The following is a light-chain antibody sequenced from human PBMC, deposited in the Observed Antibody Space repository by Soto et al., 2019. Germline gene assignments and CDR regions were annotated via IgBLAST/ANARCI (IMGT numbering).Light chain of an antibody. V-gene: IGLV2-14*01. CDR2: EVS. J-gene: IGLJ1*01. Sequence: QSALTQPASVSGSPGQSITISCTGTSSDVGGYNYVSWYQQHPGKAPKLIIYEVSNRPSGVSNRFSGSKSGNTASLTISGLRAEAEADYSCNSYTSKSTGVFGAGTRLTVL. CDR1: SSDVGGYNY. CDR3: NSYTSKSTGV.